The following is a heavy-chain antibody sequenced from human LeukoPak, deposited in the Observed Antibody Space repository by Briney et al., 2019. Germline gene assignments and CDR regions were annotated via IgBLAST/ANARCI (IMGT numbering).Heavy chain of an antibody. J-gene: IGHJ4*02. CDR3: AKASRQGAVASPPDY. D-gene: IGHD6-19*01. V-gene: IGHV3-23*01. CDR1: GFTFTTYA. Sequence: PGGSLRLSCAASGFTFTTYAMSCARQAPGKGLEWVSAIGGGGVRTYYADSVKGRFTISRDNSKDTLFLQMNNLRAEDTAVYYCAKASRQGAVASPPDYWGQGTLVTVSS. CDR2: IGGGGVRT.